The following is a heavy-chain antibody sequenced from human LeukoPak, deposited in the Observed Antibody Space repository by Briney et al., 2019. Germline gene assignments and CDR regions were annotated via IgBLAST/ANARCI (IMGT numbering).Heavy chain of an antibody. Sequence: GGSLRLSCAASGFTFSNDWMSWVRQAPGKGLEWVGRIKSNTDGGTADYAAPLKGRFTMSRDDSENTLYLQMNSLKTEDTAIYYCTTDSGAYDYNYWGQGTLVTVSS. D-gene: IGHD5-12*01. CDR3: TTDSGAYDYNY. CDR2: IKSNTDGGTA. CDR1: GFTFSNDW. V-gene: IGHV3-15*01. J-gene: IGHJ4*02.